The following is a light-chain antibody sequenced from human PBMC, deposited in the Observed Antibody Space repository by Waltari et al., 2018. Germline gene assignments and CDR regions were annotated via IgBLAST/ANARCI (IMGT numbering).Light chain of an antibody. J-gene: IGKJ1*01. V-gene: IGKV3D-15*01. CDR2: GAS. Sequence: EIVMTHSPATLSVSPGERAALPCRASQSVSSNLAGYQQKPGQAPRLLIYGASTRATGIPDRFSGSGYGTEYTRTISSLRSEDFAVYYCQKYNNWPKTFGHGTTVAI. CDR1: QSVSSN. CDR3: QKYNNWPKT.